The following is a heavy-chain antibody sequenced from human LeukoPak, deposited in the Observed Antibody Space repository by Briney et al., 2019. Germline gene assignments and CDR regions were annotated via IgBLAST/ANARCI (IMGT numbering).Heavy chain of an antibody. CDR3: ARARGFEARGWAPPESHFYFDC. Sequence: ASVKVSCKASGYTFTSYGISWVRQAPGQGLEWMGWISAYNGNTNYAQKLQGRVTMTTDTSTSTAYMELRSLRSDDTAVYYCARARGFEARGWAPPESHFYFDCWGQGTLVTVSS. CDR1: GYTFTSYG. J-gene: IGHJ4*02. V-gene: IGHV1-18*01. D-gene: IGHD3-10*01. CDR2: ISAYNGNT.